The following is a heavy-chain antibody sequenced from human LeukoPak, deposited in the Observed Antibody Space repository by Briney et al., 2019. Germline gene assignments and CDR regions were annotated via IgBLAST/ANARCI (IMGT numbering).Heavy chain of an antibody. CDR1: GFTFSSHS. V-gene: IGHV3-48*01. J-gene: IGHJ4*01. Sequence: PGGSLRLSCAASGFTFSSHSMNWVRQAPGKGLEWISYITSSSSAIYYADSVTSRFTISIYNAKTSLYLRMNRLRADDTAVYYCAREPPWGYWGHGTLVTVSS. CDR2: ITSSSSAI. D-gene: IGHD3-16*01. CDR3: AREPPWGY.